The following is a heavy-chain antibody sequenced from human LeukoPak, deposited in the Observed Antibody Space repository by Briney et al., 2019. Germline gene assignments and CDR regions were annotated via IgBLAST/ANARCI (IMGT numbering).Heavy chain of an antibody. Sequence: PSETLSLTCTVSGGSISSYYWSWIRQPPGKGLEWIGYIYYSGSTNYNPSLKSRVTISVDTSKNQFSLKLSSVTAADTAVYYCAREGSSGYYRWFDTWGQGTLVTVSS. J-gene: IGHJ5*02. D-gene: IGHD3-22*01. CDR2: IYYSGST. CDR3: AREGSSGYYRWFDT. CDR1: GGSISSYY. V-gene: IGHV4-59*01.